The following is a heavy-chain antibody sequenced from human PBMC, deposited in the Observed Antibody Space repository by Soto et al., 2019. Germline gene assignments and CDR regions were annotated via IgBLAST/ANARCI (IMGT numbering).Heavy chain of an antibody. Sequence: QIQMVQSGPELKEPGASVKVSCKTSGYTFIDYGIDWVRQATGQGLQWMGWSGLYHTLTKYTPQLHDTLTIISDTSTRTVFMELRCLRSDDTATYYCVIHASRRSLDHWGPGTRIAVSS. V-gene: IGHV1-18*04. CDR1: GYTFIDYG. J-gene: IGHJ4*02. CDR3: VIHASRRSLDH. CDR2: SGLYHTLT. D-gene: IGHD3-16*01.